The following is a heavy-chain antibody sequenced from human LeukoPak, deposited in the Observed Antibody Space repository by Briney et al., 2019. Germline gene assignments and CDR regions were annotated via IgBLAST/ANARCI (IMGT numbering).Heavy chain of an antibody. V-gene: IGHV1-46*01. CDR2: INPSGGST. D-gene: IGHD6-19*01. CDR1: GYTFTSYY. Sequence: GASVKVSCKASGYTFTSYYMHWVRQAPGQGLEWMGIINPSGGSTSYAQKFQGRVTMTRDTSTSTVYMEVSSLRSEDTAVYYCASNLVQDSMYSSGWSPSDYWGQGTLVTVSS. CDR3: ASNLVQDSMYSSGWSPSDY. J-gene: IGHJ4*02.